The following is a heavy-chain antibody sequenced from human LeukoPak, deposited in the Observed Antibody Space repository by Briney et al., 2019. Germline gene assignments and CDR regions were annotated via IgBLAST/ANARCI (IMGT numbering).Heavy chain of an antibody. Sequence: ASVTVSCKASGYTFTSYAMNWVRQAPGQGLEWMGWINTNTGNPTYAQGFTGRFVFSLDTSVSTAYLQISSLKAEDTAVYYCARTGESGYSYGYHDAFDIWGQGTMVIVSS. J-gene: IGHJ3*02. CDR3: ARTGESGYSYGYHDAFDI. V-gene: IGHV7-4-1*02. CDR2: INTNTGNP. CDR1: GYTFTSYA. D-gene: IGHD5-18*01.